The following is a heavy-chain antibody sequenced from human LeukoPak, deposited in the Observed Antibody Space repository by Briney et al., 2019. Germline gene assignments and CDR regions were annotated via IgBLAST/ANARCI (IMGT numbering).Heavy chain of an antibody. Sequence: PSETLSLTCAVYGGSFSGYYWSWIRQPPGKGLEWIGEINHSGSINYNPSLKSRVTISVDTSENQFSLKLSSVTAADTAVYYCARGSRYYGSGSYPIKRRCYFDYWGQGTLVTVSS. CDR1: GGSFSGYY. J-gene: IGHJ4*02. V-gene: IGHV4-34*01. CDR2: INHSGSI. CDR3: ARGSRYYGSGSYPIKRRCYFDY. D-gene: IGHD3-10*01.